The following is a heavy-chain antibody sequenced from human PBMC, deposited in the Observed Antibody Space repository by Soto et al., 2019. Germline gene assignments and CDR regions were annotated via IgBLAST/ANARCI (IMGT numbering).Heavy chain of an antibody. Sequence: GGSLRLSCAASGFTFNNFWMYWVRQTPEKGLVWVSGINSDGTTTIYADSVKGRFTISRDNAKNTLYPQMNSLTVEDTAIYYCVRDIRWGQGTLVTVSS. CDR1: GFTFNNFW. V-gene: IGHV3-74*01. J-gene: IGHJ4*02. CDR3: VRDIR. CDR2: INSDGTTT.